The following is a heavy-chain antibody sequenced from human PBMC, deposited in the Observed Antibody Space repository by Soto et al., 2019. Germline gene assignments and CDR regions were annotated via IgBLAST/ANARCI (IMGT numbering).Heavy chain of an antibody. V-gene: IGHV4-31*03. J-gene: IGHJ4*02. CDR3: SRGILV. Sequence: QVQLKESGPGLVKPSQTLSLTCTVSGGSMNTGGYCWNWIRQHPGERLEWIGCIYYGGTTSYNPSLKSRLTISVVTSKNQFSLMLNSVPAADTAVYYCSRGILVWGQGTLITVSS. CDR2: IYYGGTT. CDR1: GGSMNTGGYC. D-gene: IGHD2-15*01.